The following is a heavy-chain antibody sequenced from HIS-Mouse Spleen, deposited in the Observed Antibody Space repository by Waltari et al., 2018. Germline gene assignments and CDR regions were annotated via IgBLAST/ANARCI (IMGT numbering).Heavy chain of an antibody. CDR1: GGSFSGSY. CDR2: INHSGST. CDR3: ARGRSPATVTIGYYFDY. D-gene: IGHD4-17*01. V-gene: IGHV4-34*01. Sequence: QVQLQQWGAGLLKPSETLSLTCAVYGGSFSGSYWRWFRQPPGKGLEWIGEINHSGSTNYNPSLKSRVTISVDTSKNQFSLKLSSVTAADTAVYYCARGRSPATVTIGYYFDYWGQGTLVTVSS. J-gene: IGHJ4*02.